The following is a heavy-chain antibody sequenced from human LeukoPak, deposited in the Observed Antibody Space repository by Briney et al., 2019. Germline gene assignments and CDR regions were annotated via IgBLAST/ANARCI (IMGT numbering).Heavy chain of an antibody. D-gene: IGHD3-22*01. CDR1: GYTFTSYA. J-gene: IGHJ4*02. CDR2: INAGNGNT. V-gene: IGHV1-3*01. Sequence: ASVKVSCKASGYTFTSYAMHWVRQAPGQRLEWMGWINAGNGNTKYSQKFQGRVTITRDTSASTAYMELSSLRSEDTAVYYCARTYYYDSSGYYYVTPFDYWGQGTLVTVSS. CDR3: ARTYYYDSSGYYYVTPFDY.